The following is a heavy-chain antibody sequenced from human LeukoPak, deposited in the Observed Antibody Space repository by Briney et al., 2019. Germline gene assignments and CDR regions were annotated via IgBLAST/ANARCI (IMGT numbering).Heavy chain of an antibody. D-gene: IGHD2-21*02. J-gene: IGHJ4*02. CDR2: IIPIFGTA. CDR3: AGARLEYCGGDCYTLPPDY. CDR1: GGTFSSYA. V-gene: IGHV1-69*13. Sequence: ASVKVSCKASGGTFSSYAISWVRQAPGQGLEWMGGIIPIFGTANYAQKFQGRVTITADESTSTAYMELSSLRSEDTAVYYCAGARLEYCGGDCYTLPPDYWGQGTLVTVSS.